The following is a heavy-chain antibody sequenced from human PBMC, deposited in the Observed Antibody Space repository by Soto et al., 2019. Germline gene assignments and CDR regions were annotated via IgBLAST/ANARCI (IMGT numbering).Heavy chain of an antibody. V-gene: IGHV3-49*04. Sequence: HPGGSLRLSCTASGFTFGDYAMSWVRQAPGKGLEWVGFIRSKAYGGTTEYAASVKGRFTISRDDSKSIAYLQMNSLKTEDTAVYYCTSAFYYYYGMDVWGQGTTVAVS. CDR2: IRSKAYGGTT. J-gene: IGHJ6*02. CDR1: GFTFGDYA. CDR3: TSAFYYYYGMDV.